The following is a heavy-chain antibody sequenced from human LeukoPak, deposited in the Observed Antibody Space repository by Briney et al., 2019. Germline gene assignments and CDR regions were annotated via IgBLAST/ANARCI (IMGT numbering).Heavy chain of an antibody. Sequence: GGSLRLSCAASGFTFSGSAMHWVRQASGKGLEWVGRIRSKANSYATAYAASVKGRFTISRDDSKNTAYLQMNSLKTEDTAVYYCTSSATNRYSSGWYYYYGMDVWGQGTTVTVSS. CDR1: GFTFSGSA. J-gene: IGHJ6*02. V-gene: IGHV3-73*01. CDR2: IRSKANSYAT. D-gene: IGHD6-19*01. CDR3: TSSATNRYSSGWYYYYGMDV.